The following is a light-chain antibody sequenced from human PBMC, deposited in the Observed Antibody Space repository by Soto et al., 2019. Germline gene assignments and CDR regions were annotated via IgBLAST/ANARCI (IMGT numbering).Light chain of an antibody. J-gene: IGKJ5*01. CDR2: GAS. CDR1: QSVSSY. Sequence: EIMMTQSPATLSASPGETATLSCRASQSVSSYLAWYQQKPGQAPRLLIYGASTRATGIPARFSGSGSGTEFTLTISGLQSEDFAVYSCQQYNDWPLFTFGQGTRLEIK. CDR3: QQYNDWPLFT. V-gene: IGKV3-15*01.